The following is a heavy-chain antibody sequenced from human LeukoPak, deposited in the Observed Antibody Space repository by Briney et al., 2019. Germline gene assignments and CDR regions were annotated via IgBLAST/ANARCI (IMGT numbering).Heavy chain of an antibody. CDR1: GGTFSSYA. D-gene: IGHD3-10*01. CDR3: ASQLLMVRGVIGYYGMDV. CDR2: IIPILGIA. V-gene: IGHV1-69*04. Sequence: SVKVSCKASGGTFSSYAISWVRQAPGQGLEWMGRIIPILGIANYAQKFQGRVTITADKSTSTAYMELRRLRSEDTDVYYCASQLLMVRGVIGYYGMDVWGQGTTVTVSS. J-gene: IGHJ6*02.